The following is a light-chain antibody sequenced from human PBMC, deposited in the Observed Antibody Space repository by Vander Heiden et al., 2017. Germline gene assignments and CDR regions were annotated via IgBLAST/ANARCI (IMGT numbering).Light chain of an antibody. CDR1: QSVLKNSNKKNY. CDR2: WAS. CDR3: HQYYTTPRT. J-gene: IGKJ1*01. V-gene: IGKV4-1*01. Sequence: DIVMTQSPDSLAVSLGERATINCKSSQSVLKNSNKKNYLSWYQVKPGQPPKLLIYWASTRESGVPDRFSGSESGTDFSLTISSLQAEDVAVYYCHQYYTTPRTFGQGTKLEI.